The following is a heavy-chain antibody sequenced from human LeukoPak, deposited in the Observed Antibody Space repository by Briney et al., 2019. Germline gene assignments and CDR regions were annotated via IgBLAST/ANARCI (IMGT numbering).Heavy chain of an antibody. CDR2: ISGSGGST. CDR1: GFTFSSYS. D-gene: IGHD3-10*01. CDR3: ARDIRGSGNYGWFDP. J-gene: IGHJ5*02. V-gene: IGHV3-23*01. Sequence: GGSLRLSCAASGFTFSSYSMNCVRQAPGKGLEWVSSISGSGGSTYYADSVKGRFTISRDNSKNTLYLQMNSLRAEGTALYYCARDIRGSGNYGWFDPWGQGTLVTISS.